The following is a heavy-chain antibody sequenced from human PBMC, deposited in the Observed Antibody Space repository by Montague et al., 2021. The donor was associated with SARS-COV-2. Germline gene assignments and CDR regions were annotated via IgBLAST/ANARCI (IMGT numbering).Heavy chain of an antibody. Sequence: SETLSLTCTVSAGSISTNSYYWAWIRQPPGKGLEWTGSISYSGSTYFNPSLESRPTMSVDTSKNHFSLKLSSVTAADTAVYCCARLWDFYGSGSYKNSWFDTWGQGTLVTVSS. CDR3: ARLWDFYGSGSYKNSWFDT. CDR1: AGSISTNSYY. J-gene: IGHJ5*02. V-gene: IGHV4-39*02. D-gene: IGHD3-10*01. CDR2: ISYSGST.